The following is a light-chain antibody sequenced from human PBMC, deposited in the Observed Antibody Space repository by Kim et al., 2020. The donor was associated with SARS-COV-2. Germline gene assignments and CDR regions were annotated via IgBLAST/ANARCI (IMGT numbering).Light chain of an antibody. CDR2: EVS. Sequence: GQSVTISCTGSSSDVGGYNYVSWYHQHPGKAPKLMIYEVSERPSGVPDRFSGSKSGNTASLTVSGLQAEDEADYYCSSYAGSNIVLFGGGTQLTVL. CDR1: SSDVGGYNY. V-gene: IGLV2-8*01. CDR3: SSYAGSNIVL. J-gene: IGLJ2*01.